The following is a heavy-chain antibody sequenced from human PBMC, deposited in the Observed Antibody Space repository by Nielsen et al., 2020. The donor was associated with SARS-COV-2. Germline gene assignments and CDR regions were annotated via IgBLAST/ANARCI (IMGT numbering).Heavy chain of an antibody. CDR3: AILGYCTNGVCWETNYFDY. Sequence: SVKVSCKASGYTFTSYYIYWVRQAPGQGLEWMGGIIPIFGTANYAQKFQGRVTITADKSTSTAYMELSSLRSEDTAVYYCAILGYCTNGVCWETNYFDYWGQGTLVTVSS. CDR1: GYTFTSYY. CDR2: IIPIFGTA. V-gene: IGHV1-69*06. D-gene: IGHD2-8*01. J-gene: IGHJ4*02.